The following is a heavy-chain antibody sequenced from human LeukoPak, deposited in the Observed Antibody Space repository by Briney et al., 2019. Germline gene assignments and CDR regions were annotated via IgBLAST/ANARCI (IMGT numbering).Heavy chain of an antibody. CDR1: GYTFTSYA. CDR2: INPNSGGT. J-gene: IGHJ5*02. CDR3: ARLEVHGRSSGRERPVS. V-gene: IGHV1-2*06. D-gene: IGHD6-19*01. Sequence: GASVKVSCKASGYTFTSYAMHWVRQAPGQGLEWMGRINPNSGGTNYAQKFQGRVTMTRDTSISTAYMELSRLRSDDTAVYYCARLEVHGRSSGRERPVSWGQGTLVTVSS.